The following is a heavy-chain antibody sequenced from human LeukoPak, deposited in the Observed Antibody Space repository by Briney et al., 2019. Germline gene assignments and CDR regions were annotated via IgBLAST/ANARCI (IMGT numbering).Heavy chain of an antibody. V-gene: IGHV4-39*01. J-gene: IGHJ4*02. D-gene: IGHD1-26*01. CDR3: AKSGGYGLIDY. CDR2: IYSSGST. Sequence: SETLSLTCTVSGASISGSGYYWGWIRQPPGKGLEWIGSIYSSGSTYYNASLQSRVTISIETSKNQISLRLNSVTAADTAMYYCAKSGGYGLIDYWGKGTLVTVSS. CDR1: GASISGSGYY.